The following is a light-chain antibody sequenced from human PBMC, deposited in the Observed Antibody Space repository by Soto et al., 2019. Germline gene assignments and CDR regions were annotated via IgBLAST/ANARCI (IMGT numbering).Light chain of an antibody. Sequence: QSALTQPASVPGSPGQSSTISCTGTSSDVGSYNLVSWYQQHPGKAPKLMIYEGSKRPSGVSNRFSGSKSGNTASLTISGLQAEDEADYYCCSYAGSSTNVFGTGTKV. CDR1: SSDVGSYNL. V-gene: IGLV2-23*01. CDR3: CSYAGSSTNV. J-gene: IGLJ1*01. CDR2: EGS.